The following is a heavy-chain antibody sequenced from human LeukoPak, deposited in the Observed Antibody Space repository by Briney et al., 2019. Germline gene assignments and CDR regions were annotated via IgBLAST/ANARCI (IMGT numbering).Heavy chain of an antibody. CDR3: AGVRLGSSGFSEYFEH. D-gene: IGHD3-22*01. CDR2: ISQSART. J-gene: IGHJ1*01. CDR1: GGSISNNW. Sequence: SETLSLTCAVTGGSISNNWWTWVRRPPGKGLEWIGEISQSARTNYNPSLKSQVTMSIDKSRNQFSLKMNSVTAADTAVYYCAGVRLGSSGFSEYFEHWGQGTLVTVSS. V-gene: IGHV4-4*02.